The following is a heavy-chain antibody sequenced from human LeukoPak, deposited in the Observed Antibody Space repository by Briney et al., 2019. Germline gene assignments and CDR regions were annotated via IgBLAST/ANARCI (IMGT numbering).Heavy chain of an antibody. CDR3: ARVVGATVVDY. Sequence: GGSLRLSCAASGFTVSSNYMSWVRQAPGRGLEWVSYISSSGSTIYYADSVKGRFTISRDNAKNSLYLQMNSLRAEDTAVYYCARVVGATVVDYWGQGTLVTVSS. CDR2: ISSSGSTI. CDR1: GFTVSSNY. D-gene: IGHD1-26*01. J-gene: IGHJ4*02. V-gene: IGHV3-11*04.